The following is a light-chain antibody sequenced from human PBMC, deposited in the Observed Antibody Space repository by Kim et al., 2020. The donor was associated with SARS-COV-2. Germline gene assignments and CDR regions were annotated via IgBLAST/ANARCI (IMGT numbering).Light chain of an antibody. CDR2: AAS. CDR1: QSISSY. J-gene: IGKJ1*01. CDR3: QQSYSTPLAT. V-gene: IGKV1-39*01. Sequence: DIQMTQSPSSLSASVGDRVTITCRASQSISSYLNWYQQKPGKAPKLLIYAASSLQSGVPSRFSGSGSGTDFTLAISILQPEDFATYYCQQSYSTPLATFGQGTKVDIK.